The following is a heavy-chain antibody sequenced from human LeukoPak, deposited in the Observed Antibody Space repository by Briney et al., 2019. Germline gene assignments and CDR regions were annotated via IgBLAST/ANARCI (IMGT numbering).Heavy chain of an antibody. CDR3: ASLLYGYSYGPFHH. CDR2: IASSTKNK. CDR1: GLRLSTYD. D-gene: IGHD5-18*01. J-gene: IGHJ4*02. V-gene: IGHV3-48*03. Sequence: GSLRLSCAASGLRLSTYDMTWVRQAPGKGPEWVSYIASSTKNKYYAESLKGRFIISRNHAKNSLYLQMDSLRAEDTAIYYCASLLYGYSYGPFHHWGQGTLVTVSS.